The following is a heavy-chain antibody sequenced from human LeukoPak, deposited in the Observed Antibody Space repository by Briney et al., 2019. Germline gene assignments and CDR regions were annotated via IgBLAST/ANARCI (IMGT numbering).Heavy chain of an antibody. CDR2: IRNQANSYIT. CDR3: TREGSGSGSFYFDW. V-gene: IGHV3-72*01. Sequence: PGASLRLSCEASGFTFSDHYMDWVRQAPGQGLEWVARIRNQANSYITDYAASVKGRFTISRDDSKNSVDLQMNSLQTEDTALYYCTREGSGSGSFYFDWWGQGTLVTVSS. CDR1: GFTFSDHY. D-gene: IGHD3-10*01. J-gene: IGHJ4*02.